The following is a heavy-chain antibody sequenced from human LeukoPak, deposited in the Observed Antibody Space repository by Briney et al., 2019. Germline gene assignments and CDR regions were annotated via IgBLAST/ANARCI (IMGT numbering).Heavy chain of an antibody. D-gene: IGHD6-19*01. CDR2: VNPQGSGT. V-gene: IGHV3-74*01. Sequence: GEPLRLSCAASGFTFSSYWMHWVRQAPGKGLFWVSRVNPQGSGTSYTDSVKGRFTISRDNAKDALHLRMDNLRVEDTAVYYCARARWSSTGWFLGYWGQGTLVTVSS. J-gene: IGHJ4*02. CDR1: GFTFSSYW. CDR3: ARARWSSTGWFLGY.